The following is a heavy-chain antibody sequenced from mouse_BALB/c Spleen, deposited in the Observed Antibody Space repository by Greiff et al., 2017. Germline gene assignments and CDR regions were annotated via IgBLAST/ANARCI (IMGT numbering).Heavy chain of an antibody. V-gene: IGHV5-6-3*01. Sequence: EVQLVESGGGLVQPGGSLKLSCAASGFTFSSYGMSWVRQTPDKRLELVATINSNGGSTYYPDSVKGRFTISRDNAKNTLYLQMSSLKSEDTAMYYCAREDYGSSLFDYWGQGTTLTVSS. CDR1: GFTFSSYG. CDR2: INSNGGST. D-gene: IGHD1-1*01. CDR3: AREDYGSSLFDY. J-gene: IGHJ2*01.